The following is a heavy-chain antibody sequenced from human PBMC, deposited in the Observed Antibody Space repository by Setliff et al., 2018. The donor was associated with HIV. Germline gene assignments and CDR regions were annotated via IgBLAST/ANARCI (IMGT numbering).Heavy chain of an antibody. V-gene: IGHV4-59*08. CDR2: IFYSGNT. CDR3: ARHGCAGGGCPFQP. D-gene: IGHD2-8*02. CDR1: GGSMSSYY. Sequence: PSETLSLTCTVSGGSMSSYYWSWIRQPPGKGLEWIGYIFYSGNTNYNPSLKSRVTISVDTSKNQFSLKLSSVTAADTAVYYCARHGCAGGGCPFQPWGQGTLVTVSS. J-gene: IGHJ1*01.